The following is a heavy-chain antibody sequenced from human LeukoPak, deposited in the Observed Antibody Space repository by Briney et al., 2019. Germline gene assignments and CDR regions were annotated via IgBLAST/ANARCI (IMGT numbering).Heavy chain of an antibody. D-gene: IGHD3-22*01. V-gene: IGHV3-23*01. J-gene: IGHJ3*02. Sequence: PGGSLRLSCAASGFTFSIYAMSWVRQAPGKGLEWVSAISGSGISTYYADSVKGRFTTSRDNSKSTLYLQIRSLRVEDTAVYYCARLFDYDSSGDPDTFNMWGQGTKVTVSS. CDR1: GFTFSIYA. CDR3: ARLFDYDSSGDPDTFNM. CDR2: ISGSGIST.